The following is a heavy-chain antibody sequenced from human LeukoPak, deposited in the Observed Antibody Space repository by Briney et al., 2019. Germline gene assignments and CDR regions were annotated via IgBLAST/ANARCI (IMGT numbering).Heavy chain of an antibody. D-gene: IGHD3-3*01. J-gene: IGHJ5*02. Sequence: ASVKVSCKASGYTFTSYGISWVRQAPGQGLEWMGWISAYNGNTNYAQKLQGRVTMITDTSTSTAYMELRSLRSDGTAVYYCARDRRGITIFGVVIINWFDPWGQGTLVTVSS. V-gene: IGHV1-18*01. CDR2: ISAYNGNT. CDR3: ARDRRGITIFGVVIINWFDP. CDR1: GYTFTSYG.